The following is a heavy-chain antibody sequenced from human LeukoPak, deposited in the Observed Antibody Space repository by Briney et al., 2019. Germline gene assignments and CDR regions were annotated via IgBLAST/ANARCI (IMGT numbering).Heavy chain of an antibody. CDR1: GFTFAAYA. D-gene: IGHD1-14*01. CDR2: ISGDGTGS. CDR3: ARDLAVPENAFDI. Sequence: GGSLRLSCAASGFTFAAYAMHWVRHAPGRGLEWVSLISGDGTGSYYADSVKGRFTISRDNSKNSLYLQMNSLRAEDTAVYYCARDLAVPENAFDIWGQGTMVTVSS. V-gene: IGHV3-43*02. J-gene: IGHJ3*02.